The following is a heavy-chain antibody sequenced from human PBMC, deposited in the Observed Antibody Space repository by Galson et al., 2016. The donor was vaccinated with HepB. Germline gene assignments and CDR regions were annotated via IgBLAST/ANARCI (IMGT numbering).Heavy chain of an antibody. V-gene: IGHV4-31*03. Sequence: TLSLTCTVSGGSISSGGYYWSWIRQHPGKGLEWIGYIYYSGSTYYNPSLKSRVTISVDTSKNQFSLKLSSVTAADTAAYYCARFSDYGDYGFDYWGQGTLVTVSS. CDR1: GGSISSGGYY. CDR3: ARFSDYGDYGFDY. CDR2: IYYSGST. J-gene: IGHJ4*02. D-gene: IGHD4-17*01.